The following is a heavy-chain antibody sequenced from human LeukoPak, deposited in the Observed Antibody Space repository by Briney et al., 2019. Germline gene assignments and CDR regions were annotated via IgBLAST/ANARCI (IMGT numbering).Heavy chain of an antibody. CDR3: ATQRGSYLWGTDFDY. CDR2: INPNSGDT. J-gene: IGHJ4*02. CDR1: GYTFSGYY. V-gene: IGHV1-2*02. Sequence: GASVKVSCKASGYTFSGYYMQWVRQAPGQGLEWMGWINPNSGDTNYAQKFQGRVTMTRDTSTSTAYMELSRLRSDDTAVYYCATQRGSYLWGTDFDYWGQGTLVTVSS. D-gene: IGHD3-16*01.